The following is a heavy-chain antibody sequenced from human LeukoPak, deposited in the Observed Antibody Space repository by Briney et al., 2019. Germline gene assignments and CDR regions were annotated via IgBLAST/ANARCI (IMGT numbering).Heavy chain of an antibody. D-gene: IGHD3-22*01. J-gene: IGHJ4*02. V-gene: IGHV4-34*01. Sequence: SETLSLTCAVYGGSFSGYYWSWIRQPPGKGLEWIGEINHSGSTNYNLSLKSRVTISVDTSKNQFSLKLSSVTAAGTAVYYCARGGPDYYDSSGYGDYWGQGTLVTVSS. CDR1: GGSFSGYY. CDR3: ARGGPDYYDSSGYGDY. CDR2: INHSGST.